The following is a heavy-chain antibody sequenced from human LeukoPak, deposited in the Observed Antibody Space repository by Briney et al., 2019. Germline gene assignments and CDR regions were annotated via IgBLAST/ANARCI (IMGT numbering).Heavy chain of an antibody. CDR1: GYTFTGYY. Sequence: ASVKVSCKASGYTFTGYYMHWVRQAPGQGLEWMGWINPNSGGTNYAQKFQGWVTMTRGTSISTAYMELSRLRSDDTAVYYCARDLGTYQLRTNYYYYYGMDVWGQGTTVTVSS. J-gene: IGHJ6*02. CDR2: INPNSGGT. V-gene: IGHV1-2*04. CDR3: ARDLGTYQLRTNYYYYYGMDV. D-gene: IGHD2-2*01.